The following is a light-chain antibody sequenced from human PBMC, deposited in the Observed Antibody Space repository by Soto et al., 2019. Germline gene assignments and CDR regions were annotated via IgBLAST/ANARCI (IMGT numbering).Light chain of an antibody. J-gene: IGKJ5*01. CDR2: DAS. CDR3: QQRSNWPPIN. V-gene: IGKV3-11*01. Sequence: EIVLTQSPATLSLSPGERATLSCRARQSVRSYLAWYHHKPGQAPRLLIYDASNRATGIPARFSGSGSGTDFTLTISSLQPEDFAVYYRQQRSNWPPINFGQGTRLEIK. CDR1: QSVRSY.